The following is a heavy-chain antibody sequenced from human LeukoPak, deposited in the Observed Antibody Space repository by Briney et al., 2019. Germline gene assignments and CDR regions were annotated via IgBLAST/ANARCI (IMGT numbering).Heavy chain of an antibody. Sequence: GGSLRLSCAASGFSFSYYSMHWVRQAPGKGLEWVSSITSGSNYMYYADSVKGRFTISRDNAKNSLYLQMNSLRAEDTAVFYCARDFLEWLPYSWGQGTLVTVSS. V-gene: IGHV3-21*01. CDR3: ARDFLEWLPYS. D-gene: IGHD3-3*01. CDR2: ITSGSNYM. J-gene: IGHJ4*02. CDR1: GFSFSYYS.